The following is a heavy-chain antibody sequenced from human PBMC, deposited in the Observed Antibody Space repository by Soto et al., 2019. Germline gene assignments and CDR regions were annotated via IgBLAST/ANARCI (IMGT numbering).Heavy chain of an antibody. CDR2: ISGSGGST. CDR1: GFTFSSYA. D-gene: IGHD2-21*01. CDR3: AKGRRSRLVPFDY. Sequence: LRLSCAASGFTFSSYAMSWVRQAPGKGLEWVSAISGSGGSTYYADSVKGRFTISRDNSKNTLYLQMNSLRAEDTAVYYCAKGRRSRLVPFDYWGQGTLVTVSS. J-gene: IGHJ4*02. V-gene: IGHV3-23*01.